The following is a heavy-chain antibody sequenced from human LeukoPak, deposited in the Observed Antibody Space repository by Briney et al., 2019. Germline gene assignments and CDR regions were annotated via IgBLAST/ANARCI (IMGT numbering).Heavy chain of an antibody. J-gene: IGHJ4*02. CDR1: GFTFSSYE. CDR2: ISSSGSTI. D-gene: IGHD5-24*01. CDR3: ARDRWVGWLQPGYFDY. Sequence: GRSLRLSCAASGFTFSSYEMSWVRQAPGKGLEWISYISSSGSTIYYEDSVKGRFTISRDNAKNSLYLQMDSLRAEDTAVYYCARDRWVGWLQPGYFDYWGQGTLVTVSS. V-gene: IGHV3-48*03.